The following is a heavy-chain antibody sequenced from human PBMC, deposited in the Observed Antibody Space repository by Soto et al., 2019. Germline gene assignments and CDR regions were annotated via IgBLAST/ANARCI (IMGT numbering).Heavy chain of an antibody. V-gene: IGHV1-3*01. D-gene: IGHD3-9*01. Sequence: ASVKASCKASGDTITSYAMHWVRQAPEQRLEWMGWINAGNGNTKYSQKFQGRVTITRDTSASTAYMELSSLRSEDTAVYYCARTLLRYFDWPNQDAFDIWGQGTMVTVS. CDR2: INAGNGNT. J-gene: IGHJ3*02. CDR1: GDTITSYA. CDR3: ARTLLRYFDWPNQDAFDI.